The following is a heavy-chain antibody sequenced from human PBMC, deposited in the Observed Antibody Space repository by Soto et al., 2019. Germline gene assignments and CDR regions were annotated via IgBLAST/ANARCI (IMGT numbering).Heavy chain of an antibody. J-gene: IGHJ6*02. CDR1: GGTFSSYA. CDR3: ARGRVAARNYYYYGMDV. D-gene: IGHD6-6*01. CDR2: ITPIFGTA. V-gene: IGHV1-69*01. Sequence: QVQLVQSGAEVKKPGSSVKVSCKASGGTFSSYAISWVRQAPGQGLEWMGGITPIFGTANYAQKFQGRVTITADESTSTAYMELSSLRSEDTAVYYCARGRVAARNYYYYGMDVWGQGTTVTVSS.